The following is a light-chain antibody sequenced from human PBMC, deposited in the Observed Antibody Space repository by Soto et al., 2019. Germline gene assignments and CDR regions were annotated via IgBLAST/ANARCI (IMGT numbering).Light chain of an antibody. J-gene: IGLJ1*01. CDR1: SSDIGAYDY. Sequence: QSALTQPASVSGSPGQSITISCTGTSSDIGAYDYVSWYQQHPGKAPKVVIYEVTNRPSGVSHRFSGSKSGNTASLTISGLQAEDEADYYCCSYTTSRTYVFGSGTKVTVL. V-gene: IGLV2-14*01. CDR3: CSYTTSRTYV. CDR2: EVT.